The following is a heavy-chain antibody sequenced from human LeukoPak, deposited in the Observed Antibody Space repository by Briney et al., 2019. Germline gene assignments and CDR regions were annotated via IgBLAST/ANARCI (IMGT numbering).Heavy chain of an antibody. CDR3: ARGGPSPPETYYYDSSGSFIDY. J-gene: IGHJ4*02. Sequence: ASVTVSFKASGYTFTSYDINWVRQATGQGLEWMGWMNPNSGNTGYAQKFQGRVTMTRNTSISTAYMELSSLRSEDTAVYYCARGGPSPPETYYYDSSGSFIDYWGQGTLVTVSS. CDR2: MNPNSGNT. V-gene: IGHV1-8*01. D-gene: IGHD3-22*01. CDR1: GYTFTSYD.